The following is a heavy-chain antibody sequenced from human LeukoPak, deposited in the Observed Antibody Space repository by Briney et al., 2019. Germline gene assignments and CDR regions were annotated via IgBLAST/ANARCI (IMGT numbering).Heavy chain of an antibody. Sequence: GGSLRLSCAASGFTFSNAWMSWVRQAPGKGLEWVAVISYDGSNKYYADSVKGRFTISRDNSKNTLYLQMNSLRAEDTAVYYCARDPGDYDPLFDYWGQGTLVTVSS. D-gene: IGHD4-17*01. CDR3: ARDPGDYDPLFDY. CDR1: GFTFSNAW. V-gene: IGHV3-30-3*01. J-gene: IGHJ4*02. CDR2: ISYDGSNK.